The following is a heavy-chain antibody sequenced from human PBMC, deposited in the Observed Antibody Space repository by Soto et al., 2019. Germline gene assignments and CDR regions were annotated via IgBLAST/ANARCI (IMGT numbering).Heavy chain of an antibody. CDR2: ISSSSTI. D-gene: IGHD2-2*01. CDR1: GFTFSSYE. J-gene: IGHJ4*02. Sequence: GGSLRLSCAASGFTFSSYEMNWVRQAPGKGLEWLSYISSSSTIYYADSVKGRFTISRDNAKNSLYLQMNSLRAEDTAVYYCAREGPNQGLDYWGQGTLVTVSS. CDR3: AREGPNQGLDY. V-gene: IGHV3-48*03.